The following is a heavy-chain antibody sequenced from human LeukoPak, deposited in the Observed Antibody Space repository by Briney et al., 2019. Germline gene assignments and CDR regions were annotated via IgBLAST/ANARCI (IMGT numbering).Heavy chain of an antibody. CDR3: AKDIDGDYGIHFDY. CDR2: ISWHSGSI. J-gene: IGHJ4*02. Sequence: GGSLRLSCAASGFTFDDYSMHWVRQAPGKGLAWVSGISWHSGSIGYAVSVKGRFTISRDNAKNSLYLQMNSLRAEDTALYYCAKDIDGDYGIHFDYWGQGTLVTVSS. D-gene: IGHD4-17*01. CDR1: GFTFDDYS. V-gene: IGHV3-9*01.